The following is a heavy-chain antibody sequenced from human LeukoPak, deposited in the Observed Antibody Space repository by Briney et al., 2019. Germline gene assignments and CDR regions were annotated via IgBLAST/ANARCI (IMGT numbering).Heavy chain of an antibody. J-gene: IGHJ5*02. D-gene: IGHD3-10*01. CDR3: VRDYYGSWNWFDP. V-gene: IGHV4-59*01. CDR1: GGSISSYY. Sequence: SETLSLTCTVSGGSISSYYWSWIRQPPGKGLEWIGYIYYSGSTNYNPSLKSRVTISVDTSKNQFSLKLSSVTAADTAVYYCVRDYYGSWNWFDPWGQGTLVTVSS. CDR2: IYYSGST.